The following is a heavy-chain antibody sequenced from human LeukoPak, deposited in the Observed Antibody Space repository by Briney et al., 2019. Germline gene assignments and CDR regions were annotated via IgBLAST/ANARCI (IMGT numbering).Heavy chain of an antibody. CDR1: GYSISSGYY. CDR2: INHSGST. V-gene: IGHV4-38-2*02. CDR3: ARLNTYYYGSGSYLVWFDP. J-gene: IGHJ5*02. D-gene: IGHD3-10*01. Sequence: PSETLSLTCTVSGYSISSGYYWGWIRQPPGKGLEWIGEINHSGSTNYNPSLKSRVTISVDTSKNQFSLKLSSVTAADTAVYYCARLNTYYYGSGSYLVWFDPWGQGTLVTVSS.